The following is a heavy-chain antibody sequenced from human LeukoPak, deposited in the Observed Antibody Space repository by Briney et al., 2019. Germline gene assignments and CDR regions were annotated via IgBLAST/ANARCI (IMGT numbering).Heavy chain of an antibody. V-gene: IGHV4-34*10. CDR1: GGSFSGYY. Sequence: PSETLSLTCAVYGGSFSGYYWSWIRQPPGKGLEWIGEINHSGSANYNPALKSRVTMTRDTSTNTVYMELSSLRSEDTALYYCARDDDGGYGFDYWGQGTLVTVSS. CDR3: ARDDDGGYGFDY. D-gene: IGHD3-16*01. J-gene: IGHJ4*02. CDR2: INHSGSA.